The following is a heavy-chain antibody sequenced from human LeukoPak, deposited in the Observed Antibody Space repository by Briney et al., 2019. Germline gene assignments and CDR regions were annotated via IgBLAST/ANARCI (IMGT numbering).Heavy chain of an antibody. CDR2: IYYSGST. Sequence: TSETLSLTCTVSGGSISSSSYYWGWIRQPPGKGLEWIGSIYYSGSTYYNPSLKSRVTISVDTSKNQFSLKLSSVTAADTAVYYCARVLGFWFDPWGQGTLVTVSS. CDR1: GGSISSSSYY. V-gene: IGHV4-39*07. CDR3: ARVLGFWFDP. J-gene: IGHJ5*02.